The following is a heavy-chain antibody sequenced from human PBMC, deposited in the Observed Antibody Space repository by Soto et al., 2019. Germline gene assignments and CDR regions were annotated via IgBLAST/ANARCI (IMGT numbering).Heavy chain of an antibody. CDR2: ISWNSGSI. CDR1: GFTFDDYA. V-gene: IGHV3-9*01. D-gene: IGHD3-9*01. Sequence: EVQLVESGGGLVQPGRSLRLSCAASGFTFDDYAMHWVRQAPGKGLEWVSGISWNSGSIGYADSVKGRFTISRDNAKNSLYLQMNSLRAEDTALYYCAKSWYFDWFPHYWGQGTLVTVSS. J-gene: IGHJ4*02. CDR3: AKSWYFDWFPHY.